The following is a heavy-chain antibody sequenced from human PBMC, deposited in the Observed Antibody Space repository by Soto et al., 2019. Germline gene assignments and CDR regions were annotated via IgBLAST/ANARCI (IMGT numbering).Heavy chain of an antibody. V-gene: IGHV3-23*01. D-gene: IGHD2-21*01. CDR3: AKGSASTRPYYFDY. Sequence: PGGSLRLSCAASGFTFSSYAMSWVRQAPGKGLEWVSAITGSSGDTYYADSVKGRFTISRDHSKDTLYLQMSSLRAEDTAFYYCAKGSASTRPYYFDYWGQGALVTVSS. CDR2: ITGSSGDT. CDR1: GFTFSSYA. J-gene: IGHJ4*02.